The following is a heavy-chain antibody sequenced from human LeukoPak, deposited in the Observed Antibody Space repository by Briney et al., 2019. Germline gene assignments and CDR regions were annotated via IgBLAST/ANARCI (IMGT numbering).Heavy chain of an antibody. D-gene: IGHD3-10*01. CDR2: IYPGDSET. Sequence: GESLKISCKGSGYSFTTSWIGWVRQMPGKGLEWMGIIYPGDSETRYSPSFQGQVTISADKSISTAYLQWSSLKASDTAMYYCARLASGSYSPFGYWGQGTLVTVSS. V-gene: IGHV5-51*01. J-gene: IGHJ4*02. CDR1: GYSFTTSW. CDR3: ARLASGSYSPFGY.